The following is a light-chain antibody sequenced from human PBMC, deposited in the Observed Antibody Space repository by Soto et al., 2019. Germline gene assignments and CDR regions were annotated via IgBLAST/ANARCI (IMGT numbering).Light chain of an antibody. V-gene: IGKV1-39*01. CDR1: QSITTF. Sequence: DIQMTQSPSSLSASVGDRVTITCRASQSITTFLNWYRQKPGKAPKLLIYAASSLQSGVPSRFRGSGSGTDFTLTISSLQPEDFATYFCQQSYTTPPTFGQGTRLEIK. CDR2: AAS. CDR3: QQSYTTPPT. J-gene: IGKJ5*01.